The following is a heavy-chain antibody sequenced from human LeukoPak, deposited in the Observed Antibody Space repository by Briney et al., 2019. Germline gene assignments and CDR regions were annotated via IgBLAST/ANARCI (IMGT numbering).Heavy chain of an antibody. J-gene: IGHJ4*02. CDR2: IYYSGST. Sequence: SETLSLTCSVSGGSISSSTYYWVWIRQPPGKGLEWIGSIYYSGSTYYNPSLKSRGTISVDTSKNQFSLKLSSVTAADTAVYYCASSPGGYCSVTSCYTGSRFDYWGQGTLVTVSS. V-gene: IGHV4-39*01. CDR3: ASSPGGYCSVTSCYTGSRFDY. D-gene: IGHD2-2*02. CDR1: GGSISSSTYY.